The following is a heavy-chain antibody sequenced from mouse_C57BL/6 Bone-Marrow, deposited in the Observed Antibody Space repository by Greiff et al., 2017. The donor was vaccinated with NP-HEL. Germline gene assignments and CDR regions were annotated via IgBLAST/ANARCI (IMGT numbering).Heavy chain of an antibody. V-gene: IGHV1-81*01. CDR2: IYPRSGNT. D-gene: IGHD2-10*01. CDR1: GYTFTSYG. Sequence: VQLQQSGAELARPGASVKLSCKASGYTFTSYGIRWVKQRPGQGLEWIGEIYPRSGNTYYNEKFKGKATLTADKSSSTAYMQLRSLTSEDSAVYFCANLLLGGLDYWGQGTTLTVSS. CDR3: ANLLLGGLDY. J-gene: IGHJ2*01.